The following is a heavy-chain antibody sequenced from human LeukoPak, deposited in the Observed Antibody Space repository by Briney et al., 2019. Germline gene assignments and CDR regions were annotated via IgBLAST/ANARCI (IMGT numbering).Heavy chain of an antibody. CDR3: ARDLGYYYYYYYMDV. CDR2: IIPIFATA. CDR1: GGTFSSYA. J-gene: IGHJ6*03. V-gene: IGHV1-69*01. Sequence: VKVSCKASGGTFSSYAISWVRQAPGQGLEWMGGIIPIFATADYAQKFQGRVTITADESTSTAYMELSSLRSEDTAVYYCARDLGYYYYYYYMDVWGKGTTVTVSS.